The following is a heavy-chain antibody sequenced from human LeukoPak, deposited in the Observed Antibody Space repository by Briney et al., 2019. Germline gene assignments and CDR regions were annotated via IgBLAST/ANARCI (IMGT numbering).Heavy chain of an antibody. D-gene: IGHD5-24*01. J-gene: IGHJ1*01. CDR3: ARDSRDGYNFPVSFQYFQH. V-gene: IGHV3-21*01. CDR2: ISSSSSYI. Sequence: GGSLRLSCAASEFSVGSNYMTWVRQAPGKGLEWVSSISSSSSYIYYADSVKGRFTISRDNAKNSLYLQMNSLRAEDTAVYYCARDSRDGYNFPVSFQYFQHWGQGTLVTVSS. CDR1: EFSVGSNY.